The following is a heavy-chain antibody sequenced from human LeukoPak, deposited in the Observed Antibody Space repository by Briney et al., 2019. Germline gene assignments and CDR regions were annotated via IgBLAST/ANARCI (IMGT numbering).Heavy chain of an antibody. V-gene: IGHV3-21*01. Sequence: GGSLRLSCAASGFTFSSYSMNWVRQAPGKGLEWVSSISSSSSYIYYADSVKGRFTISRDNAKNSLYLQMNSLRAEDTAVYYCAREGYYYDSSGYWDYWGQGTLVTVSS. CDR3: AREGYYYDSSGYWDY. D-gene: IGHD3-22*01. CDR1: GFTFSSYS. CDR2: ISSSSSYI. J-gene: IGHJ4*02.